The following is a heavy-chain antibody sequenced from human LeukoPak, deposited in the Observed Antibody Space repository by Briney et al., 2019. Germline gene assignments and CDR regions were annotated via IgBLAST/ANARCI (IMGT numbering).Heavy chain of an antibody. D-gene: IGHD2-2*01. CDR2: ISAYNGNT. V-gene: IGHV1-18*04. J-gene: IGHJ5*02. CDR1: GYTFTSYG. Sequence: GASVKLSCKASGYTFTSYGISWVRQAPGQGLEWMGWISAYNGNTNYAQKLQGRGTITTDTSTSTAYMELRSLRSDDTAVYYCARVRYCSSTSCYEDWFDRWGQGTLVTVSS. CDR3: ARVRYCSSTSCYEDWFDR.